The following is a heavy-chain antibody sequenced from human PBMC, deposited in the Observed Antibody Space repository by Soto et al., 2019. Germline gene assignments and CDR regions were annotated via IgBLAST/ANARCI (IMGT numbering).Heavy chain of an antibody. V-gene: IGHV4-30-2*01. J-gene: IGHJ6*02. CDR3: ARRRGFPSYYGMDV. CDR2: IYHSGST. CDR1: GGSFRSGGYS. D-gene: IGHD5-12*01. Sequence: QLQLQESGSGLVKPSQPLSLTCAVSGGSFRSGGYSWGWIRQPPGKGLEWIWYIYHSGSTSYNPPLQRRVTISVDRSKNQFSLKLSSVTAADTAVYYCARRRGFPSYYGMDVWGQGTTVTVSS.